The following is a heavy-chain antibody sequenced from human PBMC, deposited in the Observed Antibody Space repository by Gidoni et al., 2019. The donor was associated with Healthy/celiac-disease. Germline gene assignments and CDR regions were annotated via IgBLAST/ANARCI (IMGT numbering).Heavy chain of an antibody. J-gene: IGHJ6*02. CDR2: INHSGST. Sequence: QVQLQQRGAGLLKPSETLSLTCAVYGGSFSGYYWSWIRQPPGKGLEWIGEINHSGSTNYNPSLKSRVTISVDTSKNQFSLKLSSVTAADTAVYYCARGATARYCSGGSCYHSRYYYGMDVWGQGTTVTVSS. CDR3: ARGATARYCSGGSCYHSRYYYGMDV. V-gene: IGHV4-34*01. CDR1: GGSFSGYY. D-gene: IGHD2-15*01.